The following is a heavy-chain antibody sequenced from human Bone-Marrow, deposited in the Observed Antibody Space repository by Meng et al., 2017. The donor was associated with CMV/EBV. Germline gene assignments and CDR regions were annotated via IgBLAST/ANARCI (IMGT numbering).Heavy chain of an antibody. Sequence: GESLKISCAASGFTFSSYWMHWVRQAPGKGLVWVSRINSDGSSTSYADSVKDRFTISRDNAKNTLYLQMNSLRAEDTAVYYCARPTYYYDSSGYYWYFDLWGRGTLVTVSS. CDR3: ARPTYYYDSSGYYWYFDL. CDR1: GFTFSSYW. CDR2: INSDGSST. J-gene: IGHJ2*01. D-gene: IGHD3-22*01. V-gene: IGHV3-74*01.